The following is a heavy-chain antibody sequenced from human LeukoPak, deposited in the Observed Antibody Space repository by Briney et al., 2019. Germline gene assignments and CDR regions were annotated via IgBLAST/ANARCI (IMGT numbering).Heavy chain of an antibody. CDR3: ARVLLWFGELMNWFDP. V-gene: IGHV1-69*13. Sequence: SVKVSCKASGGTFSTYAISWVRQAPGQGLEWMGGIIPIFGTANYAQKFQGRVTITADESTSTAYMELSSLRSEDTAVYYCARVLLWFGELMNWFDPWGQGTLVTVSS. D-gene: IGHD3-10*01. J-gene: IGHJ5*02. CDR1: GGTFSTYA. CDR2: IIPIFGTA.